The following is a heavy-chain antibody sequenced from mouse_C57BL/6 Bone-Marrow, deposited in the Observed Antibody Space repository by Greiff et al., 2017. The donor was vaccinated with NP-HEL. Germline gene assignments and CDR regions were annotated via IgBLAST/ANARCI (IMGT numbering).Heavy chain of an antibody. CDR2: INPSSGYT. V-gene: IGHV1-7*01. J-gene: IGHJ3*01. Sequence: QVQLQQSGAELAKPGASVKLSCKASGYTFTSYWMHWVKQRPGQGLEWIGYINPSSGYTKYNQKFKDQATLTADKSSSTAYMQLSSLTYEDSAVYYCARSYYYGSSYRGAWFAYWGQGTLVTVSA. D-gene: IGHD1-1*01. CDR3: ARSYYYGSSYRGAWFAY. CDR1: GYTFTSYW.